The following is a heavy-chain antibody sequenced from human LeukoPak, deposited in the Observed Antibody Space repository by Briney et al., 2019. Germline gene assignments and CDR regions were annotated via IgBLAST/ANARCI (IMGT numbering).Heavy chain of an antibody. CDR2: IYYSGST. CDR1: GVSTSSYY. Sequence: PSETLSLTCTVSGVSTSSYYWSCIRQPPGKGLEWIGYIYYSGSTNYNASLKSRVTISIDTSKNQFSLKLSSVTAADTAVYYCARHLDGYKDYWGQGTLVTVSS. V-gene: IGHV4-59*01. D-gene: IGHD5-24*01. CDR3: ARHLDGYKDY. J-gene: IGHJ4*02.